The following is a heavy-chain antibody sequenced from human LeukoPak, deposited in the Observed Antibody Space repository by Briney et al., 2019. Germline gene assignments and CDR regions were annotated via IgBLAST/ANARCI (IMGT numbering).Heavy chain of an antibody. CDR3: AKTYSSSWSIFDY. Sequence: PGRSLRLSCAASGFTFSSYGMHWVRQAAGKGLEWVAVISYDGSNKYYADSVKGRFTISRDNSKNTLYLQMNSLRAEDTAVYYCAKTYSSSWSIFDYWGQGTLVTVSS. D-gene: IGHD6-13*01. CDR1: GFTFSSYG. J-gene: IGHJ4*02. V-gene: IGHV3-30*18. CDR2: ISYDGSNK.